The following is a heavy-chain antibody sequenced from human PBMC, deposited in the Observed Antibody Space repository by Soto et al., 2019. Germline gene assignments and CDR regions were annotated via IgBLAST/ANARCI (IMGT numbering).Heavy chain of an antibody. V-gene: IGHV1-18*01. CDR1: GYSFTNYG. D-gene: IGHD6-19*01. CDR2: ISAYNGNT. Sequence: QDQLVQSGVEVKKPGASVKVSCKASGYSFTNYGITWVRQAPGQGFEWMGWISAYNGNTNYAQKFPGRVPMPTEASTSTAYLELRSLRSDDTAVYYCARDRGVAPPVAGNTHYYYYMDVWGKGTTVTVSS. CDR3: ARDRGVAPPVAGNTHYYYYMDV. J-gene: IGHJ6*03.